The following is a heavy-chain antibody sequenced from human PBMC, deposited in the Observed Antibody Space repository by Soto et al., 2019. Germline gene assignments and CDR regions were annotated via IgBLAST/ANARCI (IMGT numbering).Heavy chain of an antibody. V-gene: IGHV4-30-2*05. CDR1: GGSISSGGYS. CDR3: ARGMIVVDTRSHFDY. Sequence: SETLSLTCAVSGGSISSGGYSWSWIRQPPGKGLEWIGYMYHSGSTYYNPSLKSRVTISVDTSKNQFSLKLSSVTAADTAVYYCARGMIVVDTRSHFDYWGQGTLVTVSS. D-gene: IGHD3-22*01. CDR2: MYHSGST. J-gene: IGHJ4*02.